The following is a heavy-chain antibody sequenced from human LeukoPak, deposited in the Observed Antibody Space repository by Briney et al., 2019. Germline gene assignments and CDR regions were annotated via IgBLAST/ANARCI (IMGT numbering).Heavy chain of an antibody. CDR2: IYYSGST. Sequence: SESLSLTCTVSGGSISSLYSSWIRQPPGKGLEWMGSIYYSGSTNYNPSLKSPVAISLDTPNNRFSLGLGSVTAADTAVYYCARWRYSSSSGWFDNWGQGTLVTVSS. D-gene: IGHD6-6*01. V-gene: IGHV4-59*08. CDR1: GGSISSLY. CDR3: ARWRYSSSSGWFDN. J-gene: IGHJ5*02.